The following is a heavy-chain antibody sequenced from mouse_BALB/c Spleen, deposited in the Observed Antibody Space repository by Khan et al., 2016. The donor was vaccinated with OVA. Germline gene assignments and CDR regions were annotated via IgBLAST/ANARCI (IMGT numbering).Heavy chain of an antibody. J-gene: IGHJ3*01. Sequence: EVQLQQSGAELVRPGALVKLSCKASAFNIKDYYMHWVKQRPEQGLEWIGWIDPENGNTIYDPKFQGKASITADTSSNTAYLQLSSLTSEDTAVYYCARDGYPPWFAYWGQGTLVTVSA. V-gene: IGHV14-1*02. D-gene: IGHD2-3*01. CDR2: IDPENGNT. CDR3: ARDGYPPWFAY. CDR1: AFNIKDYY.